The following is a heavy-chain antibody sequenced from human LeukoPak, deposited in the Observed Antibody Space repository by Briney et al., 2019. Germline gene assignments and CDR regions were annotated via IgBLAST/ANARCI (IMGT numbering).Heavy chain of an antibody. V-gene: IGHV3-21*01. J-gene: IGHJ3*02. CDR2: ISSGSTYM. CDR1: GFTFSSYV. CDR3: GRVGGRSKAAKGDAFDI. D-gene: IGHD6-6*01. Sequence: GGSLRLSCETAGFTFSSYVMHWVRQAPGKGLEWVSSISSGSTYMYYADSVKGRFTISRDNAQNSMYLQMNSLRAEDTAVYYCGRVGGRSKAAKGDAFDIWGQGTMVTVSS.